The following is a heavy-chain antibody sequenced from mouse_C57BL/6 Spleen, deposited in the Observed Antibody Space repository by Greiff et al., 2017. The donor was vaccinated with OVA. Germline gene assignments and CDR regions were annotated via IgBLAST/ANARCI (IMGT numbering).Heavy chain of an antibody. D-gene: IGHD1-1*02. CDR3: ARGGGSHWYFDV. Sequence: VQLQQSGAELVRPGASVKLSCKASGYTFTDYYINWVKQRPGQGLEWIARIYPGSGNTYYNEKFKGKATLTAEKSSSTAYMQLSSLTSEDSAVYFCARGGGSHWYFDVWGTGTTVTVSS. CDR1: GYTFTDYY. J-gene: IGHJ1*03. V-gene: IGHV1-76*01. CDR2: IYPGSGNT.